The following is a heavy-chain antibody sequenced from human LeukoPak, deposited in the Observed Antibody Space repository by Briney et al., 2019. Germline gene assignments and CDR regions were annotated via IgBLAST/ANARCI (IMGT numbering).Heavy chain of an antibody. CDR3: ASRDYYDSSGYYLPFDY. CDR2: ISGSGGST. V-gene: IGHV3-23*01. D-gene: IGHD3-22*01. J-gene: IGHJ4*02. Sequence: GGSLRLSCAASGFTFSSYAMSWVRQAPGKGLECVSAISGSGGSTYYADSVKGRFTISRDNSKNTLYLQMNSLRAEDTAVYYCASRDYYDSSGYYLPFDYWGQGTLVTVSS. CDR1: GFTFSSYA.